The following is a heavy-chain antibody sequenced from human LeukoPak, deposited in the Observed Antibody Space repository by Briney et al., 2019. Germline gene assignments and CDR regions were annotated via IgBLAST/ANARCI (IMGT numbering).Heavy chain of an antibody. CDR1: GFAFSSYA. D-gene: IGHD3-22*01. Sequence: GGSLRLSCAASGFAFSSYAMSWVRQAPGKGLQWVSGISGSAGATCYADSVKGRFTISRDNSKNTLYLQMNSLRAEDTAVYYCAKAYESTGYYSHFDYWGQGTLVTVSS. CDR2: ISGSAGAT. J-gene: IGHJ4*02. V-gene: IGHV3-23*01. CDR3: AKAYESTGYYSHFDY.